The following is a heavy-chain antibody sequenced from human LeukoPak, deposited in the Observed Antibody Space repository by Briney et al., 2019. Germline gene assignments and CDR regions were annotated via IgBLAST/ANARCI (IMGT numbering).Heavy chain of an antibody. D-gene: IGHD3-22*01. CDR1: GYTFTGYY. CDR2: INPNSGGT. V-gene: IGHV1-2*06. J-gene: IGHJ4*02. CDR3: ARDSTQRYYYDSSGYYYGVDY. Sequence: GASVKVSCKASGYTFTGYYMHWVRQAPGQPLEWMGRINPNSGGTNYAQKFQGRVTMTRDTSISTAYMELSRLRSDDTAVYYCARDSTQRYYYDSSGYYYGVDYWGQGTLVTVSS.